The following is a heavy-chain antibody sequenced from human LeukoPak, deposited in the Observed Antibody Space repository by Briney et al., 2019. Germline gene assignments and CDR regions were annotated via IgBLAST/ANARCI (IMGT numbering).Heavy chain of an antibody. CDR2: IYYSGST. CDR1: GGSISSYY. D-gene: IGHD3-22*01. V-gene: IGHV4-59*08. CDR3: ARARAYYYGSSGWEAYYYYGMDV. J-gene: IGHJ6*02. Sequence: SETLSLTCTVSGGSISSYYWSWIRQPPGKGLEWIGYIYYSGSTNYNPSLKSRVTISVDTSKNQFSLKLSSVTAADTAVYYCARARAYYYGSSGWEAYYYYGMDVWGQGTTVTVSS.